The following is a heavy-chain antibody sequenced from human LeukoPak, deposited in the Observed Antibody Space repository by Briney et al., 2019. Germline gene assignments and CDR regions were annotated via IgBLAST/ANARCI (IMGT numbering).Heavy chain of an antibody. J-gene: IGHJ3*02. V-gene: IGHV4-61*02. D-gene: IGHD5-24*01. CDR3: ARVMARHEGFDI. Sequence: PSETLSLTCTVSGGSISSGSYYWSWIRQPAGKGLEWIGRIYTSGSTNYNPSLKSRVTISVDTSKNQFSLKLSSVTAADTAVYYCARVMARHEGFDIWGQGTMVTVSS. CDR2: IYTSGST. CDR1: GGSISSGSYY.